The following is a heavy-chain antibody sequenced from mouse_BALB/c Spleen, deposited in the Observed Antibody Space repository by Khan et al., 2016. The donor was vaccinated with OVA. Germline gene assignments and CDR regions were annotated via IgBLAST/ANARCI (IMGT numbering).Heavy chain of an antibody. D-gene: IGHD1-1*01. CDR1: GYSITSNYA. Sequence: EVQLQESGPGLVKPSQSLSLTCTVTGYSITSNYAWNWIRQFPGNKLEWTGYISYSGSTNYNPSLKSRISITRDTSKNQFFLQLNSVTTEDTATYYCARGNYYGYALDYWGQGTSITVSS. J-gene: IGHJ4*01. V-gene: IGHV3-2*02. CDR2: ISYSGST. CDR3: ARGNYYGYALDY.